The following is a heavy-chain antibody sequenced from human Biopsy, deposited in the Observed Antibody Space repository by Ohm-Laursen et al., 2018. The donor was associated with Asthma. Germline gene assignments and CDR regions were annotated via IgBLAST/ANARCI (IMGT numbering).Heavy chain of an antibody. J-gene: IGHJ4*02. CDR3: AKATLGDIGMDY. V-gene: IGHV3-9*01. Sequence: SQRLSCTGSGFSGDDNGRHWGRKAPGKGREWVSGISWNIGSIGYADSVKGRFAISRDNAKNSLYLQMNSLSVEDTALYYCAKATLGDIGMDYWGQGTLVTVSS. CDR1: GFSGDDNG. CDR2: ISWNIGSI. D-gene: IGHD2-21*01.